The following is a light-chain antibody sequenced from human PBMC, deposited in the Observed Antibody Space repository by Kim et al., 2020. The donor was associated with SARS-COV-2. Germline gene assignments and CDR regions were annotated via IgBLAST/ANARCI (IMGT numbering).Light chain of an antibody. CDR2: EVN. V-gene: IGLV2-23*02. CDR1: SSDVGGYNL. CDR3: CSYAASSTLV. Sequence: GQSITISCTGTSSDVGGYNLISWYQQHPGKAPKLMIYEVNKRPSGVSNRFSGSRSGNTASLTISGLQAEDEADYYCCSYAASSTLVFGGGTQLTVL. J-gene: IGLJ2*01.